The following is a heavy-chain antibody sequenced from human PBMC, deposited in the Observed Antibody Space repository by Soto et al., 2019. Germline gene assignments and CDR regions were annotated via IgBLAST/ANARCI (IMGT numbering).Heavy chain of an antibody. CDR3: ARDPYHVLMVNAPNLYGMDV. D-gene: IGHD2-8*01. V-gene: IGHV1-58*01. CDR1: VFTFTSSA. Sequence: ASVKVSCKASVFTFTSSAVQWVRQARGQRLEWIGWIVVGSGNTNYPQSLQGRLTLTTDTSTTTAYMELRSLRSDDTAVYYCARDPYHVLMVNAPNLYGMDVWGQGTTVTVSS. CDR2: IVVGSGNT. J-gene: IGHJ6*02.